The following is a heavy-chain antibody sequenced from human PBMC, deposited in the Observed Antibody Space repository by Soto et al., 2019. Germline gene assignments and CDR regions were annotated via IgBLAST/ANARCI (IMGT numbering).Heavy chain of an antibody. V-gene: IGHV1-2*02. D-gene: IGHD2-2*02. CDR3: ARMVVVVPAAIQGLYYYYYGMDV. CDR2: INPNSGGT. Sequence: ASVKVSFKASGYTFTGYYMHWLRQAPGQGLEWMGWINPNSGGTNYAQKFQGRVTMTRDTSISTAYMELSRLRSDDTAVYYCARMVVVVPAAIQGLYYYYYGMDVWGQGTTVTVSS. J-gene: IGHJ6*02. CDR1: GYTFTGYY.